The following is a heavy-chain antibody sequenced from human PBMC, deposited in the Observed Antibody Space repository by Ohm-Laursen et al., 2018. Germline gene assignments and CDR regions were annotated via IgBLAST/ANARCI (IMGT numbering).Heavy chain of an antibody. Sequence: ALVKVSCKASGYTFTSYYMHWVRQAPGQGLEWMGIINPSGGSTSYAQKFQGRVTMTRDTSTSTAYMELRSLRSDDTTVYYCARDWGDYYYFDYWGQGTLVTVSS. CDR3: ARDWGDYYYFDY. CDR1: GYTFTSYY. CDR2: INPSGGST. J-gene: IGHJ4*02. V-gene: IGHV1-46*01. D-gene: IGHD3-16*01.